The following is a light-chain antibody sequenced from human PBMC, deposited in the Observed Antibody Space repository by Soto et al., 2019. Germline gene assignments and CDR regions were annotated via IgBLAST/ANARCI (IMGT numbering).Light chain of an antibody. V-gene: IGLV2-14*01. CDR2: EVS. Sequence: QSVLTQPASVSGSRGQSITISCTGTSSDVGGYNYVSWYQQHPGKAPNLMIYEVSNRPSGVSNRFSGSNSGNTASLTISGLQAEDEADYYCSSYTSSSALVFGTGTRSPS. CDR1: SSDVGGYNY. CDR3: SSYTSSSALV. J-gene: IGLJ1*01.